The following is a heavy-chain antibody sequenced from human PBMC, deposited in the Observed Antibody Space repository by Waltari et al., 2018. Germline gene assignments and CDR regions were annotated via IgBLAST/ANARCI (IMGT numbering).Heavy chain of an antibody. CDR3: ARNWAGIKQYYFDY. V-gene: IGHV3-23*01. CDR2: ITGGGGTT. CDR1: GFTFSSYV. J-gene: IGHJ4*02. D-gene: IGHD6-19*01. Sequence: EVQLLESGGGLVQSGGSLRLSCVASGFTFSSYVMTWVRQAPGKGLEWVSTITGGGGTTYYADSVKGRFTISRDNSENTMYLQMNSLRGEDTALYYCARNWAGIKQYYFDYWGQGSLVTVSS.